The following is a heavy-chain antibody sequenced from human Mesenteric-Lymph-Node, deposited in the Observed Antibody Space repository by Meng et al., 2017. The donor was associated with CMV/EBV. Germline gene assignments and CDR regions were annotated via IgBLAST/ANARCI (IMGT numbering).Heavy chain of an antibody. CDR3: ARQIRYCSSTSCYAAGLDV. Sequence: SETLSLTCTVYGGSFSGNYWSWIRQPPGKGLEWIGEINDSGSTNYNPSLKSRVTISVDTSKNQFSLKLSSVTAADTAVYYCARQIRYCSSTSCYAAGLDVWGQGTTVTVSS. J-gene: IGHJ6*02. V-gene: IGHV4-34*01. D-gene: IGHD2-2*01. CDR1: GGSFSGNY. CDR2: INDSGST.